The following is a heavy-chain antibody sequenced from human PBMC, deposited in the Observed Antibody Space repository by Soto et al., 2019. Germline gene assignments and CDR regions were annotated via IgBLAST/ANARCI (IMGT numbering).Heavy chain of an antibody. D-gene: IGHD6-6*01. Sequence: QVQLVQSGAEVKKPGSSVKVSCKASGGTFSRYAISWVRQAPGQGLEWMGGIIPIFGTANYAQKFQGRLTITADESTRTDYMGLSSLGSEETAVYYCAIYKYSSSSAGMDVWGQGTPVTVSS. J-gene: IGHJ6*02. V-gene: IGHV1-69*01. CDR1: GGTFSRYA. CDR2: IIPIFGTA. CDR3: AIYKYSSSSAGMDV.